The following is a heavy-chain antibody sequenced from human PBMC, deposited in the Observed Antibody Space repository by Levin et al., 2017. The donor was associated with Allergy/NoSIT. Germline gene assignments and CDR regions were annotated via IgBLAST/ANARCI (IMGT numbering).Heavy chain of an antibody. J-gene: IGHJ4*02. V-gene: IGHV4-39*01. CDR1: GGSISSSSYY. CDR3: ARLRGADSSGYYY. CDR2: IYYSGST. D-gene: IGHD3-22*01. Sequence: SETLSLTCTVSGGSISSSSYYWGWIRQPPGKGLEWIGSIYYSGSTYYNPSLKSRVTISVDTSKNQFSLKLSSVTAADTAVYYCARLRGADSSGYYYWGQGTLVTVSS.